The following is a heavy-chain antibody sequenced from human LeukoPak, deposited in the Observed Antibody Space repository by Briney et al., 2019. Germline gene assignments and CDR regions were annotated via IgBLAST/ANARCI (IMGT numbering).Heavy chain of an antibody. CDR1: GYTFINYW. J-gene: IGHJ6*02. CDR3: ARTRSLLWFGELEGGIYGMDV. V-gene: IGHV5-51*01. D-gene: IGHD3-10*01. CDR2: IYPGDSDT. Sequence: KLGESLKISCKGSGYTFINYWIAWVRQMPGKGLEWMGIIYPGDSDTRYSPSFQGQVTISANKSISTAYLQWSSLKASDTAMYYCARTRSLLWFGELEGGIYGMDVWGQGTTVTVSS.